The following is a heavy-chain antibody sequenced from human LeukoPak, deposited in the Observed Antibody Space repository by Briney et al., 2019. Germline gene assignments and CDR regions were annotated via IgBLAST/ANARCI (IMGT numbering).Heavy chain of an antibody. J-gene: IGHJ4*02. CDR3: ARTYYYGSGSYYNGIYYFDY. CDR1: GGSFSGYY. CDR2: INHSGST. Sequence: SETLSLTCAVYGGSFSGYYWSWIRQPPGKGLEWIGEINHSGSTNYNPSLKSRVIISVDTSKNQFSLKLSSVTAADTAVYYCARTYYYGSGSYYNGIYYFDYWGQGTLVTVSS. D-gene: IGHD3-10*01. V-gene: IGHV4-34*01.